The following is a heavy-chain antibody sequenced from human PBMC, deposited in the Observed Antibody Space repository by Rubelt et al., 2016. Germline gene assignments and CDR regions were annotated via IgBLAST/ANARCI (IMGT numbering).Heavy chain of an antibody. CDR3: VRDRASGWFLY. CDR1: GYTFTGYY. J-gene: IGHJ4*02. V-gene: IGHV1-69*01. CDR2: IIPIFGTA. Sequence: QVQLVQSGAEVKKPGASVKVSCKASGYTFTGYYMHWVRQAPGQGLEWMGGIIPIFGTANYAQKFLGRVTITADESTSTAYMELSSLRSEDTAVYFCVRDRASGWFLYWGQGTLVTVSS. D-gene: IGHD6-19*01.